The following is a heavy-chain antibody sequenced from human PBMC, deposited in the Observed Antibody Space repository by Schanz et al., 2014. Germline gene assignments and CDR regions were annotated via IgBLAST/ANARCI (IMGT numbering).Heavy chain of an antibody. CDR1: GFTFRSYW. V-gene: IGHV3-7*01. Sequence: EVQLVESGGGLVQPGGSLRVSCAASGFTFRSYWMNWVRQAPGKGLEWVANIRQDGSDKHYVDSVKGRFTISRDNAKKSLYLQMNSLRAADTAVYYCARDDSPATKPFDSWGQGTLVSVSS. CDR3: ARDDSPATKPFDS. J-gene: IGHJ4*02. D-gene: IGHD4-17*01. CDR2: IRQDGSDK.